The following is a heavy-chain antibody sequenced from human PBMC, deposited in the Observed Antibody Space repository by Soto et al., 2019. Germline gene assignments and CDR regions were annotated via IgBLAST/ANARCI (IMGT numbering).Heavy chain of an antibody. D-gene: IGHD6-19*01. J-gene: IGHJ4*02. CDR3: ARDALSPSGGCYS. V-gene: IGHV3-30-3*01. CDR1: GFMFSRYA. Sequence: QEQLVESGGGVVQPGKSLRLSCAASGFMFSRYAMHWVRQAPGKGLEWVGVISYDGNTKYYADSVKGRFTISRDSSKNTLYLQMDSLRVEDTAVYYCARDALSPSGGCYSWGQGTLVTVSS. CDR2: ISYDGNTK.